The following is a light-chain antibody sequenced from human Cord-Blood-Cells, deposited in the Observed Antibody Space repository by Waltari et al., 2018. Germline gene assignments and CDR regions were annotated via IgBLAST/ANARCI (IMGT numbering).Light chain of an antibody. J-gene: IGLJ3*02. Sequence: QSALTQPASVSGSPGQSITISCTGTSSDVGGYNYVFWYQQHPGKAPKPMIYDVSNRPSGVSNRFSGSKSVNTASLTISGLQAEDEADYYCSSYTSSSTWVFGGGTKLTVL. CDR2: DVS. V-gene: IGLV2-14*01. CDR3: SSYTSSSTWV. CDR1: SSDVGGYNY.